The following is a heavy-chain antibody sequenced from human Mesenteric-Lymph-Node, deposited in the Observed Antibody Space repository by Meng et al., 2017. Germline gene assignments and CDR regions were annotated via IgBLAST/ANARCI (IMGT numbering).Heavy chain of an antibody. V-gene: IGHV4-34*01. CDR3: ARVGSGSYFYYYYGMDV. CDR2: INHSGST. Sequence: GSLRFSCAVYGGSFSGYYWSWIRQPPGKGREWIGAINHSGSTNYNPSLKSRVTISVDTSKNQFSLKLSSVTAADTAVYYCARVGSGSYFYYYYGMDVWGQGTTVTVSS. D-gene: IGHD3-10*01. J-gene: IGHJ6*02. CDR1: GGSFSGYY.